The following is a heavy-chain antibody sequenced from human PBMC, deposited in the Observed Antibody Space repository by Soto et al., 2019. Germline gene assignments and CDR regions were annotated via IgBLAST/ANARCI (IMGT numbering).Heavy chain of an antibody. CDR3: ARLYYYGSGSRSDAFDI. CDR1: GGSFSGYY. D-gene: IGHD3-10*01. Sequence: ETLSLTCAVYGGSFSGYYWSWIRQPPGKGLEWIGEINHSGSTNYNPSLKSRVTISVDTSKNQFSLKLSSVTAADTAVYYCARLYYYGSGSRSDAFDIWGQGTMVTVS. V-gene: IGHV4-34*01. CDR2: INHSGST. J-gene: IGHJ3*02.